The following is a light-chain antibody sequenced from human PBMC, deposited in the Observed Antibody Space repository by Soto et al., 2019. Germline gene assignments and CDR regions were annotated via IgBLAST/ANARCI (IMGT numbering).Light chain of an antibody. J-gene: IGKJ1*01. V-gene: IGKV3-15*01. Sequence: EIVMTQSPATLSVSPGGIATLSCSSSQSISDTLAWYQQKPGQAPRLLIHGASTRATGFPARFSGSGSGTDFTLTISSLQSEDFAVYYCQQYNNWPWTFGQGTKVDIK. CDR1: QSISDT. CDR2: GAS. CDR3: QQYNNWPWT.